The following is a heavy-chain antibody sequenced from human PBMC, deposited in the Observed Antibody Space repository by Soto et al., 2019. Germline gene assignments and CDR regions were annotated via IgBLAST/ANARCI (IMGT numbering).Heavy chain of an antibody. CDR1: GFPFSSYW. J-gene: IGHJ6*02. V-gene: IGHV3-74*01. CDR3: ARDSLNCISTSCYSPDYYYYSGMDI. CDR2: INSDGSST. D-gene: IGHD2-2*01. Sequence: GGSLRLSCAASGFPFSSYWMHWVRQAPGKGLVWVSRINSDGSSTSYADSVKGRFTISRDNAKNTLYLQMNSLRAEDTAVYYCARDSLNCISTSCYSPDYYYYSGMDIWGQGTTVTLSS.